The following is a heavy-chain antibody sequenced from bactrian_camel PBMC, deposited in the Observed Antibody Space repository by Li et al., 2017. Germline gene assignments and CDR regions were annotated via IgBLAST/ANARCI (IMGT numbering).Heavy chain of an antibody. J-gene: IGHJ6*01. CDR1: GLIASSAT. V-gene: IGHV3S31*01. CDR2: VIPLAEVT. D-gene: IGHD4*01. CDR3: AASAYYNYYDNCLGNFGY. Sequence: VQLVESGGGLVHPGGSLTLSCAVSGLIASSATMSWVRQAPGQGLEWVSTVIPLAEVTSYADSVKGRFTISRDDAKNTPYLQLNNLKTEDTAMYYCAASAYYNYYDNCLGNFGYWGQGTQVTVS.